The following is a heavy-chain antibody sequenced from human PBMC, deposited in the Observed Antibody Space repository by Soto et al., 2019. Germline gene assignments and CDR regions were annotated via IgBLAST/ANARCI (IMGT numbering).Heavy chain of an antibody. J-gene: IGHJ4*02. CDR2: IYYSGST. V-gene: IGHV4-59*01. Sequence: SETLSLTCTVSGGSISSYYWSWIRQPPGKGLEWIGYIYYSGSTNYNPSLKSRVTISVDTSKNQFSLKLSSVTAADTAVYYCARGRLIGESYYFDYWGQGTLVTVSS. CDR3: ARGRLIGESYYFDY. CDR1: GGSISSYY. D-gene: IGHD3-10*01.